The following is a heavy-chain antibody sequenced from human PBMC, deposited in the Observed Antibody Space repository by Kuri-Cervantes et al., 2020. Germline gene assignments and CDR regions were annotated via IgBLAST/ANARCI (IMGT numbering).Heavy chain of an antibody. CDR1: GDSVSSNSAA. CDR2: TYYRSKWYN. V-gene: IGHV6-1*01. Sequence: SETLSLTCAISGDSVSSNSAAWNWIRQSPSRGLEWLGRTYYRSKWYNDYAVSVRSRITVNPNTSKNQFSLQLNSVTPEDTAVYYCARGGSNWFDPWGQGILVTVSS. CDR3: ARGGSNWFDP. D-gene: IGHD3-10*01. J-gene: IGHJ5*02.